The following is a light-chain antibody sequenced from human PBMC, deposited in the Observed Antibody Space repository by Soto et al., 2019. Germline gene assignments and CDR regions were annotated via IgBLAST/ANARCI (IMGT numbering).Light chain of an antibody. J-gene: IGKJ4*01. CDR3: QKYNRAPLT. V-gene: IGKV1-27*01. CDR1: QGISKY. Sequence: DIQVTQSPSSLSASVGDRVTITCRASQGISKYLAWYQQKPGKVPKLLIYAASTLQSGVPSRFSGSGSRTDFTLTISSLQPEDVATYYCQKYNRAPLTFGGGTKVEIK. CDR2: AAS.